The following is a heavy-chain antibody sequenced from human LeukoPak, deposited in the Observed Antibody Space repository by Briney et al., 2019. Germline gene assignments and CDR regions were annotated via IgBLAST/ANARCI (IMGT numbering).Heavy chain of an antibody. CDR2: TYYGSKWYN. CDR3: AMATMIESDAFDI. V-gene: IGHV6-1*01. Sequence: SSQTLSLTCAISGDSVSSNSAAWNWIRPSPSRGLEWLGRTYYGSKWYNDYAVSVKSRITINPDTSKNQFSLQLNSVTPEDTAVYYCAMATMIESDAFDIWGQGTMVTVSS. J-gene: IGHJ3*02. D-gene: IGHD3-22*01. CDR1: GDSVSSNSAA.